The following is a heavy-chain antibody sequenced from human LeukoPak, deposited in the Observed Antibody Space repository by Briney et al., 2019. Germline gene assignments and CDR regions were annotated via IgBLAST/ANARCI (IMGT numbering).Heavy chain of an antibody. CDR3: AKEIMETTYFDS. CDR1: GFTFSSYA. V-gene: IGHV3-23*01. CDR2: ISHNAAKT. J-gene: IGHJ4*02. Sequence: GGSLRLSCAASGFTFSSYAMSWVRQAPGKGLQWVSAISHNAAKTYYADSVKGRFTILRDSSKNTLYLQMNSLRAEDTAVYYCAKEIMETTYFDSWGQGTLVTVSS. D-gene: IGHD4-17*01.